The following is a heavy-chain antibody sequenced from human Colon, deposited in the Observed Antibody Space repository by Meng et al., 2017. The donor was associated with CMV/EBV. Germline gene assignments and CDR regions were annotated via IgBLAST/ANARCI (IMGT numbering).Heavy chain of an antibody. V-gene: IGHV3-66*02. D-gene: IGHD3-22*01. CDR3: ARDMYYFESSGSY. CDR2: IYPGGST. CDR1: GFTVSTNY. Sequence: GESLKISCAASGFTVSTNYMSWVRQAPGKGLEWGSVIYPGGSTYYADSVKGRFTMSRDDSKNTLHLQMNSLRLEDTAVYYCARDMYYFESSGSYWGQGTLVTVSS. J-gene: IGHJ4*02.